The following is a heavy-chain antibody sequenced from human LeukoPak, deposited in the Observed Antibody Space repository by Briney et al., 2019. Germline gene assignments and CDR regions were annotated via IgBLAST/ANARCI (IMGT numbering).Heavy chain of an antibody. D-gene: IGHD2-8*01. V-gene: IGHV3-48*04. Sequence: GGSLRLSCAASGFTFSGHNMNWVRQAPGKGLEWISFVSISSGTIYYADSVKGRFRISRDNAKSSLDLEMNSLRAEDTAVYYCAKGSVNGAYDIWGQGTMVTVSS. CDR1: GFTFSGHN. CDR3: AKGSVNGAYDI. CDR2: VSISSGTI. J-gene: IGHJ3*02.